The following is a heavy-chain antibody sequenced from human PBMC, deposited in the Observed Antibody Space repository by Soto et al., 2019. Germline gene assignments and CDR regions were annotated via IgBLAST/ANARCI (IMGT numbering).Heavy chain of an antibody. CDR1: GGSSSSGGSS. CDR3: ARVPDV. Sequence: SEPLSPTCAVSGGSSSSGGSSWSWIRQPPGKGLEWIGYIYHSGSTYYNPSLKSRVTISVDRSKNQFSLKLSSVTAADKDVYYCARVPDVWGQGTTVTVS. CDR2: IYHSGST. V-gene: IGHV4-30-2*01. J-gene: IGHJ6*02.